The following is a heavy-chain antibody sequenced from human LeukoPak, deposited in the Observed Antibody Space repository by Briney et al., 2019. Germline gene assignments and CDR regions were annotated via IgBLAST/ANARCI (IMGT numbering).Heavy chain of an antibody. CDR3: ASLDYSSSWYMDY. V-gene: IGHV4-61*02. D-gene: IGHD6-13*01. Sequence: SETLSLTCTVSGGSISSGSYYWSWIRQPAGKGLEWIGRIYTSGSTNYNPSLKSRVTISVDTSKNQFSLKLSSVTAADTAVYYCASLDYSSSWYMDYCGQGTLVTVSS. J-gene: IGHJ4*02. CDR1: GGSISSGSYY. CDR2: IYTSGST.